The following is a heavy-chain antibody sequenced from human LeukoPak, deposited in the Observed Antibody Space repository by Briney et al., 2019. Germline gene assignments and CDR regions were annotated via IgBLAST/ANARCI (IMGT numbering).Heavy chain of an antibody. CDR1: GFTASSNY. V-gene: IGHV3-66*01. D-gene: IGHD3-3*01. Sequence: VGSLRLSCAASGFTASSNYMSWVRQAPGKGLEWVSVIYSGGSTYYADPVKGRFTISRDNSKNTLYLQMNSLRSEDPAVYYCASSRNYDFWSRSSAGSWGQGPLVPVSS. CDR2: IYSGGST. J-gene: IGHJ5*02. CDR3: ASSRNYDFWSRSSAGS.